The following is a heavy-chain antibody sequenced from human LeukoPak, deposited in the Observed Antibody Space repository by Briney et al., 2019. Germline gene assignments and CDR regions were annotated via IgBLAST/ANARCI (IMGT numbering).Heavy chain of an antibody. V-gene: IGHV3-74*01. J-gene: IGHJ4*02. CDR3: AMIKEG. Sequence: QPGGSLRLSCAASGFTFSNNWMHWVRQAPGKGLVWASRINSDGRTTTYADSVKGRFTISRDNAKNTLHPQMHSLRAEDTAVYYCAMIKEGWGQGTLVTVSS. CDR1: GFTFSNNW. D-gene: IGHD3-22*01. CDR2: INSDGRTT.